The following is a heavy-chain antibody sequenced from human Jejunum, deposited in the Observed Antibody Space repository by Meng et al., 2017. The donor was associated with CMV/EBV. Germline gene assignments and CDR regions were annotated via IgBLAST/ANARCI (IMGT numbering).Heavy chain of an antibody. V-gene: IGHV1-2*04. Sequence: QVQLVQSGAEVKKPXASVKVSCKGSGYSFTDYHIHWVRQAPGQGLEWMGWMNPKSGGANSGQRFQGWVTMTRDTSISTAYMELNRLKSDDTAIYYCVRAWDSGDSFDSFPNDWGQGTLGTVSS. CDR2: MNPKSGGA. J-gene: IGHJ4*02. D-gene: IGHD2-21*02. CDR1: GYSFTDYH. CDR3: VRAWDSGDSFDSFPND.